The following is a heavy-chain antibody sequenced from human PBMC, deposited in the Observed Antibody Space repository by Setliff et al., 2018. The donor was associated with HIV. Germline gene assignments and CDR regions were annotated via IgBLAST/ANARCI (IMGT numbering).Heavy chain of an antibody. Sequence: SETLSLTCAVSGTSVSTYNWWSWVRQPPGQALEWIGEIYHTGGTNYNPSLKSRLTMSIDKSKNQFSLKLSPVTAADSAVYYCARDYYNFQDMWGQGTMVTVSS. CDR2: IYHTGGT. D-gene: IGHD3-3*01. V-gene: IGHV4-4*02. J-gene: IGHJ3*02. CDR1: GTSVSTYNW. CDR3: ARDYYNFQDM.